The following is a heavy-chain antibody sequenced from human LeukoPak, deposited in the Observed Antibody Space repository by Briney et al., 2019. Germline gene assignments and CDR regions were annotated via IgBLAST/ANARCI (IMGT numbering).Heavy chain of an antibody. D-gene: IGHD1-26*01. CDR2: INPNSGGT. J-gene: IGHJ4*02. V-gene: IGHV1-2*06. Sequence: ASVKVSCKASGYTFTGYYMHWVRQAPGQGLEWMGRINPNSGGTNHAQKFQGRVTMTRDTSISTAYMELSRLRSDDTAVYYCARDRWGGSYAGGFDYWGQGTLVTVSS. CDR3: ARDRWGGSYAGGFDY. CDR1: GYTFTGYY.